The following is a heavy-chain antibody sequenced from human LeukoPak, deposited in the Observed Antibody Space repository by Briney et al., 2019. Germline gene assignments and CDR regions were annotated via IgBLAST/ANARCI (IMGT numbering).Heavy chain of an antibody. Sequence: GESLKISCKGSGYSFTSYWIGWVRQMPGKGLEWMGIIYPGDSDTRYSPSFQGQVTISADKSISTASLQWSSLKASDTAMYYCARRPRYCSGGSCYSSNWFDPWGQGTLVTVSS. D-gene: IGHD2-15*01. V-gene: IGHV5-51*01. CDR2: IYPGDSDT. J-gene: IGHJ5*02. CDR1: GYSFTSYW. CDR3: ARRPRYCSGGSCYSSNWFDP.